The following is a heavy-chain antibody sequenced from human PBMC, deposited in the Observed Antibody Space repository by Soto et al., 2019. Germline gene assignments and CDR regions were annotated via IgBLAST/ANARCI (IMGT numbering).Heavy chain of an antibody. J-gene: IGHJ2*01. D-gene: IGHD2-21*02. V-gene: IGHV3-73*02. Sequence: EVQLVESGGGLVQPGGSLKLYCAASGFTFSGSAVHWVRQASVKGLEWVGRIRSKANNYATVYAASVKGRFTISRDDSKNTAYLQMNSLKTEDTAVYSCTSHAVQYCGGDCYLLPYFDLWGRGTLVTVSS. CDR2: IRSKANNYAT. CDR3: TSHAVQYCGGDCYLLPYFDL. CDR1: GFTFSGSA.